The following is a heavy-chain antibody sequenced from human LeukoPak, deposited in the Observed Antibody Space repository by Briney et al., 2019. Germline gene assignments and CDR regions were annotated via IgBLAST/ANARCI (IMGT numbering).Heavy chain of an antibody. Sequence: PGGSLRLSCAASGFTFSSYEMNWVRQAPGKGLEWVSYISSSGSTIYYADSVKGRFTISRDNAKNSLYLQMNSLRAEDTAVYYCARGYGATPSDYWGQGTLVTVSS. CDR2: ISSSGSTI. CDR1: GFTFSSYE. J-gene: IGHJ4*02. CDR3: ARGYGATPSDY. V-gene: IGHV3-48*03. D-gene: IGHD5-12*01.